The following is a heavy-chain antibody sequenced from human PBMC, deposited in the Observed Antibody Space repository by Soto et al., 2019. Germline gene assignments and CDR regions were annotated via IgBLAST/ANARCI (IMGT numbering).Heavy chain of an antibody. CDR2: IWYDGSKK. Sequence: QVQLVESGGGVVQPGRSLRLSCAASGYTFSAYGMHWVRQAPGKGLDWVALIWYDGSKKDYAESVKGRFTIARDDSKNTLFLQMDSLRVEDTAVYYCVRDPATVISYFDYWGQGTLVTVS. CDR3: VRDPATVISYFDY. V-gene: IGHV3-33*01. D-gene: IGHD3-16*02. CDR1: GYTFSAYG. J-gene: IGHJ4*02.